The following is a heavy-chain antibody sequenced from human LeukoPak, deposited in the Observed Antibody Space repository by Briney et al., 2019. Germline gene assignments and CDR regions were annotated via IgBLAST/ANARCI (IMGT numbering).Heavy chain of an antibody. CDR3: ARSHRGTYYYYYMDV. V-gene: IGHV1-69*04. CDR2: IIPILGIA. CDR1: GGTFSSYA. Sequence: SVKVSCKASGGTFSSYAINWVRQAPGQGLEWMGRIIPILGIATYAQKFQGRVTITTDESTNTAYMELSSLRSEDTAVYYCARSHRGTYYYYYMDVWGKGTTVTVSS. J-gene: IGHJ6*03. D-gene: IGHD3-16*01.